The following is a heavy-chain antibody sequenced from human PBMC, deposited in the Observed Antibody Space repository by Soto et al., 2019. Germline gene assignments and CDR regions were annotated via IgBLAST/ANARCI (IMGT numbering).Heavy chain of an antibody. CDR3: ARDLGYCSSTSCYYYYGMDV. J-gene: IGHJ6*02. Sequence: ASVKVSCKASGYTFTGYYMHWVRQAPGQGLEWMGWINPNSGGTNYAQKFQGRVTMTRDTSISTAYMELSRLRSDDTAVYYCARDLGYCSSTSCYYYYGMDVWGQGTTVTVSS. V-gene: IGHV1-2*02. D-gene: IGHD2-2*01. CDR1: GYTFTGYY. CDR2: INPNSGGT.